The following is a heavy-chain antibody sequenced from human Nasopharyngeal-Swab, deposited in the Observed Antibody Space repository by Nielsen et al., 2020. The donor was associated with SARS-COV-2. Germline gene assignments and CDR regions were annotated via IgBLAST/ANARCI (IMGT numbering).Heavy chain of an antibody. Sequence: ASVKVSCKASGYTFTGYYMHWVRQAPGQGLEWMGRINPNSGGTNYAQKFQGRVTMTRDTFISTAYMELSRLRSDDTAVYYCVRPRYCSAASCDRHSGVGLFDYWGQGTLVTVSS. CDR1: GYTFTGYY. J-gene: IGHJ4*02. V-gene: IGHV1-2*06. CDR3: VRPRYCSAASCDRHSGVGLFDY. D-gene: IGHD2-8*02. CDR2: INPNSGGT.